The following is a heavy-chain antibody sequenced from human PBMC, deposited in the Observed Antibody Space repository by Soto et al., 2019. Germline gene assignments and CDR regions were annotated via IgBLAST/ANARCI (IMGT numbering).Heavy chain of an antibody. CDR1: GYTFTSYT. CDR3: ARAPDFGGNSLGY. CDR2: ISAGSGNI. Sequence: GASVKVSCKASGYTFTSYTMHWVRQAPGQRLEWMGWISAGSGNIKYSQNFRDRVTITRDTSATTPSASTAYMELSSLRSEDTAVYFCARAPDFGGNSLGYWGQGTLVTAPQ. V-gene: IGHV1-3*01. J-gene: IGHJ4*02. D-gene: IGHD4-17*01.